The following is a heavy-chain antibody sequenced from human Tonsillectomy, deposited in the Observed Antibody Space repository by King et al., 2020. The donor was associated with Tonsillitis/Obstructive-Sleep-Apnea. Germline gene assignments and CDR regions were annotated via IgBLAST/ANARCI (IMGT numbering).Heavy chain of an antibody. CDR3: ARDPGISAAGSAAYYFDY. Sequence: VQLQESGPGLVKPSETLSLTCTVSGGSIRNYYCAWVRHSPGKGLEWIGDISYSGSPNYNPSLWTRVTISVDRSTTQFSLSLRSVTAADTAVYYCARDPGISAAGSAAYYFDYWGRGTLVTVSS. V-gene: IGHV4-59*01. CDR2: ISYSGSP. J-gene: IGHJ4*02. D-gene: IGHD6-13*01. CDR1: GGSIRNYY.